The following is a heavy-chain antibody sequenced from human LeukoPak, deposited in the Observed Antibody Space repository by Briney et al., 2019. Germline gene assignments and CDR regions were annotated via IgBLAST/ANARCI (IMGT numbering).Heavy chain of an antibody. Sequence: PGGSLRLSCAASGFTFSSFEMNWVRQAPGKGLEWVSYISSSGRTIYYADSVKGRFTISRDNAKNSLYLQMNSLRAEDTAVYYCTRDRSGYDRDYWGQGTLVTVSP. CDR2: ISSSGRTI. CDR3: TRDRSGYDRDY. J-gene: IGHJ4*02. V-gene: IGHV3-48*03. CDR1: GFTFSSFE. D-gene: IGHD3-22*01.